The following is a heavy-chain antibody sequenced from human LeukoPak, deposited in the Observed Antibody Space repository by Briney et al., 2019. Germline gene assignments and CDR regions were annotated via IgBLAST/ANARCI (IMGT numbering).Heavy chain of an antibody. D-gene: IGHD3-3*01. CDR1: GFTFSSYE. V-gene: IGHV3-48*03. J-gene: IGHJ2*01. CDR3: AREACLEWLLLPGCFDL. Sequence: GGSLRLSCAASGFTFSSYEMNWVRQAPGKGLEWVSYISSSGSTIYYAGSVKGRFTISRDNAKNSLYLQMNSLRAEDTAVYYCAREACLEWLLLPGCFDLWGRGTRVTVSS. CDR2: ISSSGSTI.